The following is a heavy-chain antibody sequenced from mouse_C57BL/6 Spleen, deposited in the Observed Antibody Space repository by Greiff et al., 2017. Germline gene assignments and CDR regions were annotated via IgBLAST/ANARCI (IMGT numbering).Heavy chain of an antibody. D-gene: IGHD2-2*01. V-gene: IGHV1-55*01. CDR2: IYPGSGST. J-gene: IGHJ2*01. Sequence: VQLQQSGAELVKPGASVKMSCKASGYTFTSYWITWVKQRPGQGLEWIGDIYPGSGSTNYNEKFKSKATLTVDTSSSTAYMQLSSLTSEDSAVYYCARCGGIYYGYYFDYWGQGTTLTVSS. CDR3: ARCGGIYYGYYFDY. CDR1: GYTFTSYW.